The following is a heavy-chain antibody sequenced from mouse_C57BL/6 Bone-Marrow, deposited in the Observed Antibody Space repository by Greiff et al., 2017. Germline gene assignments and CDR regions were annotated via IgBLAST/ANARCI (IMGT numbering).Heavy chain of an antibody. CDR1: GYTFTSYW. V-gene: IGHV1-55*01. Sequence: QVQLQQPGAELVKPGASVKMSCKASGYTFTSYWITWVKQRPGQGLEWIGDIYPGSGSTNYNEKFKSKATLTVDTSSSTAYMQLSSLTSEASAVYYGARPCYSNCWYFDVWGTGTTVTVSS. D-gene: IGHD2-5*01. J-gene: IGHJ1*03. CDR2: IYPGSGST. CDR3: ARPCYSNCWYFDV.